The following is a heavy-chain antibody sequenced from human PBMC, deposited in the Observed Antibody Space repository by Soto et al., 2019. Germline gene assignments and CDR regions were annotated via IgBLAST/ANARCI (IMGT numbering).Heavy chain of an antibody. V-gene: IGHV4-39*01. CDR2: IYYSGST. Sequence: SETLSLTCTVSGGSISSGGYYWSWIRQPPGKGLEWIGSIYYSGSTYYNPSLKSRVTISVDTSKNQFSLKLSSVTAADTAVYYCARGAVNYDFWSGPDYWGQGTLVTVSS. J-gene: IGHJ4*02. CDR1: GGSISSGGYY. CDR3: ARGAVNYDFWSGPDY. D-gene: IGHD3-3*01.